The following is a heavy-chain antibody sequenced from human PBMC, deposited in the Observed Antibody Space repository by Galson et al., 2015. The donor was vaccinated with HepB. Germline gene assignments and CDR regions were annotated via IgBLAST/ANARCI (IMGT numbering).Heavy chain of an antibody. CDR3: AKWGDGSSTSCYFNEIY. V-gene: IGHV3-30*18. CDR1: GFTFSSYG. CDR2: ISYDGSNK. J-gene: IGHJ4*02. D-gene: IGHD2-2*01. Sequence: SLRLSCAASGFTFSSYGMHWVRQAPGKGLEWVAVISYDGSNKYYADSVKGRFTISRDNSKNTLYLQMNSLRAEDTAVYYCAKWGDGSSTSCYFNEIYWGQGTLVTVSS.